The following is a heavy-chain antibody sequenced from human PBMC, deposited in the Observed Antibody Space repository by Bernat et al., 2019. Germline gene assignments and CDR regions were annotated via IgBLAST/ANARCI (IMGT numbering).Heavy chain of an antibody. V-gene: IGHV3-23*01. CDR2: ISGSGGST. CDR1: GFTFSSYA. CDR3: AKDSGGYCSGGSCYSLRFDY. J-gene: IGHJ4*02. D-gene: IGHD2-15*01. Sequence: EVQLLESGGGLVQPGGSLRLSCAASGFTFSSYAMGWVRQAPGKGLEWVSAISGSGGSTYYADSVKGRFTISRDNSKNTLYLQMNSLRAEVTAVYYCAKDSGGYCSGGSCYSLRFDYWGQGTLVTVSS.